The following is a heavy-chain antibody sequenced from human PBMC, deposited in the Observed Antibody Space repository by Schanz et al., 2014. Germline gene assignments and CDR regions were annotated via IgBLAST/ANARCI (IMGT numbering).Heavy chain of an antibody. Sequence: EVLLVESGGGLVTPGESLRLSCAASGFTFSSYSMNWVRQAPGKGLEWVSSIDYKTNIHNADSVKGRFTVSRDNAKNSLYLQMNSLRAEDTAVYYCARCEDYWGQGTLVTVSS. CDR2: IDYKTNI. V-gene: IGHV3-21*02. CDR1: GFTFSSYS. J-gene: IGHJ4*02. CDR3: ARCEDY.